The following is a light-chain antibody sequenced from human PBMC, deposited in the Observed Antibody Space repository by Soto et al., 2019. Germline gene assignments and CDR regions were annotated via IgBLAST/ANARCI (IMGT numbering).Light chain of an antibody. J-gene: IGKJ1*01. CDR2: DAS. Sequence: DIQLTQFPSTLSASVGDRVSITCRARESINIWLAWYQQKPGKAPKLLMYDASILASGVSPRFSGSGSGTQFTLTICSLQPDDFATYYCQQYNSYRTFGQGTRVEIK. CDR1: ESINIW. V-gene: IGKV1-5*01. CDR3: QQYNSYRT.